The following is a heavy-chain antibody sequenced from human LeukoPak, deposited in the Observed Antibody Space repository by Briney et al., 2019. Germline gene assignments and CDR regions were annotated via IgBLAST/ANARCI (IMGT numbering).Heavy chain of an antibody. D-gene: IGHD3-3*01. V-gene: IGHV4-4*02. Sequence: PSETLSLTCDVPGCYVTSTNWWTWVRQPPGKGLEWIGEVHLDGRTNYNPSLKSRLIMSVDLPENHISLKLTSVTAADTAVYYCAREGGFCRPLDYSGQGTLVTVSS. CDR1: GCYVTSTNW. CDR3: AREGGFCRPLDY. J-gene: IGHJ4*02. CDR2: VHLDGRT.